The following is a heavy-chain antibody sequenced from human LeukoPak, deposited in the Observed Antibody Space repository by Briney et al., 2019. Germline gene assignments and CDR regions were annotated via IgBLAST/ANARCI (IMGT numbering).Heavy chain of an antibody. V-gene: IGHV3-7*01. Sequence: GGSLRLSCEASGFSFSMYWMAWVRQAPGKGLEWVAGIKRDGSERHCLDSVRGRFTVSRDNAKNSLYLQLNSLRAEDTAVYFCARDTTYYESSAYYDSYDIWGQGTMVTVSS. D-gene: IGHD3-22*01. CDR3: ARDTTYYESSAYYDSYDI. CDR2: IKRDGSER. J-gene: IGHJ3*02. CDR1: GFSFSMYW.